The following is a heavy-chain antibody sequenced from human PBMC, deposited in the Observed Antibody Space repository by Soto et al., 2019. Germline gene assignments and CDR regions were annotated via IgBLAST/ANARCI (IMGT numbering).Heavy chain of an antibody. CDR3: ASGGRIVVVVAANY. CDR1: GFTFSSYW. V-gene: IGHV3-7*01. D-gene: IGHD2-15*01. Sequence: GGSLRLSCAASGFTFSSYWMSWVRQAPGKGLEWVANIKQDGSEKYYVDSVKGRFTISRDNAKNSLYLQMNSLRAEDTAVYYCASGGRIVVVVAANYWGQGTLVTVSS. CDR2: IKQDGSEK. J-gene: IGHJ4*02.